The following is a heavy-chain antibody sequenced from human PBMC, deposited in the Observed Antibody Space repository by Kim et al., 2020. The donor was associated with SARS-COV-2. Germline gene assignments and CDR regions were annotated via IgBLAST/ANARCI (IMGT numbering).Heavy chain of an antibody. D-gene: IGHD3-9*01. CDR3: ARGKELSVTPRLTGYNWGYYYYYGMDV. V-gene: IGHV6-1*01. CDR2: TYYRSKWYN. Sequence: SQTLSLTCAISGDRVSSNSAAWNWIRQSPSRGLEWLGRTYYRSKWYNDYAVSVKSRITINPDTSKDQFSLQLNSVTPEDTAVYYCARGKELSVTPRLTGYNWGYYYYYGMDVWGQGTTVTVSS. CDR1: GDRVSSNSAA. J-gene: IGHJ6*02.